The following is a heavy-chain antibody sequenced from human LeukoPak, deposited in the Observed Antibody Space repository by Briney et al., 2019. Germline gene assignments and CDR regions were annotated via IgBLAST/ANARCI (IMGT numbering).Heavy chain of an antibody. CDR1: GFTFSSYG. CDR3: AKDLGSYDDAFDI. J-gene: IGHJ3*02. V-gene: IGHV3-30*18. CDR2: ISYDGSNK. D-gene: IGHD1-26*01. Sequence: GSLRLSCAASGFTFSSYGMHWVRQAPGKGLEWVAVISYDGSNKYYADSVKGRFTISRDNSKNTLYLQMNSLRAEDTAVYYCAKDLGSYDDAFDICVQGTMLTVSS.